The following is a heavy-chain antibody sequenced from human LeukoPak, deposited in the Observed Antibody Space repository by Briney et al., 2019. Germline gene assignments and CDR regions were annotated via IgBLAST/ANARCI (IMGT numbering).Heavy chain of an antibody. CDR1: GFTFSSYS. Sequence: GSLRLSCAASGFTFSSYSMSWVRQAPGKGLELVSIISDSGANTYYADSVRGRFTISRDNSKNTLYLQMNSLRAEDTAIYYCAKNGDRGAYCSGGSCYPYYYYYMDVWGKGTTVTISS. J-gene: IGHJ6*03. CDR2: ISDSGANT. D-gene: IGHD2-15*01. CDR3: AKNGDRGAYCSGGSCYPYYYYYMDV. V-gene: IGHV3-23*01.